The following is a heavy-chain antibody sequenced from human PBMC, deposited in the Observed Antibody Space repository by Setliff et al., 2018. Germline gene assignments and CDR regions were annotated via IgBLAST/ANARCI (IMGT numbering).Heavy chain of an antibody. Sequence: GASVKVSCKASGYTFTTYYMHWARQAPGQGLEWMGVINPGDGSTTYAQKFQGRVKMTRDTSTNTVYMQLNSLRFEDRAVYYCARENTAKNFWGEESDYWGQGTLVTVSS. CDR3: ARENTAKNFWGEESDY. CDR1: GYTFTTYY. CDR2: INPGDGST. J-gene: IGHJ4*02. D-gene: IGHD3-3*01. V-gene: IGHV1-46*01.